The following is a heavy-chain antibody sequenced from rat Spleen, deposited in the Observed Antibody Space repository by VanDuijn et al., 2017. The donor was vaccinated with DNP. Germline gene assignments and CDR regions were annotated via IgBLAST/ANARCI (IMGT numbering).Heavy chain of an antibody. V-gene: IGHV5-25*01. CDR3: ARGGRSYFDY. CDR1: GFTFSDYY. Sequence: EVQLVESGGGLVQPGRSLKLSCAASGFTFSDYYMAWVRQAPKKGLEWVASITRSGGDTYYPDSVKGRFTISRDNANSTLYLQMNSLRSEDMATYYCARGGRSYFDYWGQGVMVTVSS. D-gene: IGHD1-11*01. CDR2: ITRSGGDT. J-gene: IGHJ2*01.